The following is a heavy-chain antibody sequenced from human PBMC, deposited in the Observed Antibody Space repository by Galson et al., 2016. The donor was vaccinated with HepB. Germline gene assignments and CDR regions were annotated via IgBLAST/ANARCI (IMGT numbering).Heavy chain of an antibody. D-gene: IGHD3-10*01. Sequence: SLRLSCAASGFTSSNHWISWVRQAPGKGLEWVANIKPDGGVQYYVDSVRGRFTISRDIAKNAVYLQMNSLRVGEAAVYYCAREIAGSYFDWGQGTLVTVSS. CDR3: AREIAGSYFD. J-gene: IGHJ4*02. V-gene: IGHV3-7*01. CDR1: GFTSSNHW. CDR2: IKPDGGVQ.